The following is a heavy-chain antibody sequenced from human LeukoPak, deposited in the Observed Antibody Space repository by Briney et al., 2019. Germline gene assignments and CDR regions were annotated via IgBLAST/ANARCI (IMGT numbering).Heavy chain of an antibody. J-gene: IGHJ4*02. Sequence: SVKVSCKAFGGTFSSYAISWVRQAAGQGLEWMGGIIPIFGTANYAQKFQGRVTITAEESTSTAYMELSSLRPEDTAVYYCAREGGGNRGGDFDYWGQGTLVTVSS. CDR1: GGTFSSYA. D-gene: IGHD4-23*01. CDR3: AREGGGNRGGDFDY. V-gene: IGHV1-69*13. CDR2: IIPIFGTA.